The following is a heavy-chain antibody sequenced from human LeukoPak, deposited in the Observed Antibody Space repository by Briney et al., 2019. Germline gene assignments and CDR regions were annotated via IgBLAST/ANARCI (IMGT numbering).Heavy chain of an antibody. CDR1: GYTFTDYY. J-gene: IGHJ4*02. CDR2: INPYRGGT. Sequence: ASVKVSCKASGYTFTDYYMHWVRQAPGQGLEWMGWINPYRGGTNYAQHFQDRVIMTRDTSISTAYMELSRLRSDDTAVYYCARDGYGSGKGYFDYWGQGTLVTVSS. CDR3: ARDGYGSGKGYFDY. V-gene: IGHV1-2*02. D-gene: IGHD3-10*01.